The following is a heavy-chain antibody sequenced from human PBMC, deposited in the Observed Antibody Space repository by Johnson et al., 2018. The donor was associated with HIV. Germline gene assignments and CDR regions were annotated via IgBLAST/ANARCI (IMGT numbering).Heavy chain of an antibody. CDR3: AREGGYSSSWYGGYGREDAFDI. J-gene: IGHJ3*02. V-gene: IGHV3-33*01. Sequence: QVQLVESGGGVVQPGRSLRLSCAASGFTFSSYGMHWVRQAPGKGLEWVAVIYSDGSNKYYADSMKGRFTISRDNSKNTLYLQMNSLRAEDTAVYYCAREGGYSSSWYGGYGREDAFDIWGQGTMVTVSS. CDR1: GFTFSSYG. D-gene: IGHD6-13*01. CDR2: IYSDGSNK.